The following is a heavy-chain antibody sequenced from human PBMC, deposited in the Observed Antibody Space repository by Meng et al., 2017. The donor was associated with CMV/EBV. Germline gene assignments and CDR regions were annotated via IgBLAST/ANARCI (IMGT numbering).Heavy chain of an antibody. CDR2: ISYDGSNK. CDR3: ARDRRKYDFRSGYQRLIKGMDV. D-gene: IGHD3-3*01. V-gene: IGHV3-30*04. Sequence: GESLKISCAASGFTFSSYAMHWVRQAPGKGLEWVAVISYDGSNKYYADSVKGRFTISRDNSKNTLYLQMNSLRAEDTAVYYCARDRRKYDFRSGYQRLIKGMDVWGQGTTVTVSS. CDR1: GFTFSSYA. J-gene: IGHJ6*02.